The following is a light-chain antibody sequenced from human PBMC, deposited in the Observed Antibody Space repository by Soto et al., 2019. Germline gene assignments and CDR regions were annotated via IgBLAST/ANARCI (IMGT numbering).Light chain of an antibody. Sequence: AIRMTQSPSSFSASTGDRVTITCRASQGISSYLAWYQQKPGKAPKLLIYAASTLQSGVPSRFSGSGSGTDFTLTISCLQSEDFATYYCQQYYSYPQTFGQGTQVDIK. J-gene: IGKJ1*01. CDR2: AAS. CDR1: QGISSY. CDR3: QQYYSYPQT. V-gene: IGKV1-8*01.